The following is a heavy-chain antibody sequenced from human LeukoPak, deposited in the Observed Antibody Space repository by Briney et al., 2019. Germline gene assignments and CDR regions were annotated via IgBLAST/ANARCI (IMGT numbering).Heavy chain of an antibody. CDR1: GNSVSSDDHF. Sequence: SETLSLTCAVSGNSVSSDDHFWSWIRQPPGRGLEWIGCIYHRGSTSYNPSLRSRVTVSLDKSRNQFSLTLYSVTAADTAVYYCARAPFDILTGYFLFDSWGQGTLITVSS. V-gene: IGHV4-30-2*01. D-gene: IGHD3-9*01. CDR2: IYHRGST. J-gene: IGHJ4*02. CDR3: ARAPFDILTGYFLFDS.